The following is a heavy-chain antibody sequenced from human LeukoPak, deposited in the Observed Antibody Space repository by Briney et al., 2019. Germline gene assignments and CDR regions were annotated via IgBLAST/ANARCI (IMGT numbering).Heavy chain of an antibody. CDR1: GRSFSGYY. CDR2: INHSGST. V-gene: IGHV4-34*01. J-gene: IGHJ5*02. CDR3: ARRWFDP. Sequence: SETLSLTCAVYGRSFSGYYWSWIRQPPGKGLEWIGEINHSGSTNYNPSLKSRVTISVDTSKNQFSLKLSSVTAADTAVYYCARRWFDPWGQGTLVTVSS.